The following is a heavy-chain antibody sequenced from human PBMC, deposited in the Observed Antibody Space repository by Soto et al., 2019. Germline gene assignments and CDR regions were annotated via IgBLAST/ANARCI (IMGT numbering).Heavy chain of an antibody. CDR2: ISGSGGST. J-gene: IGHJ4*02. CDR3: AKTLDDFWSGYPPFF. V-gene: IGHV3-23*01. CDR1: GFTFSSYA. Sequence: GGSLRLSCAASGFTFSSYAMSWVRQAPGKGLEWVSAISGSGGSTYYADSVKGRFTISRDNSKNTLYLQMNSLRADDTAVYYCAKTLDDFWSGYPPFFWGQGTLVTVSS. D-gene: IGHD3-3*01.